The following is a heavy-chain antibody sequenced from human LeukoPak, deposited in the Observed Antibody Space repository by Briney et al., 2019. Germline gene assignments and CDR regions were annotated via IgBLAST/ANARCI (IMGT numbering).Heavy chain of an antibody. V-gene: IGHV3-7*01. CDR1: RFTFSNYW. D-gene: IGHD2-21*02. CDR3: AKWGPHCVGDYCPALDS. CDR2: INQDGSKK. Sequence: GGSLRLSCVASRFTFSNYWMSWVRQAPGKGLEWVANINQDGSKKPYADSMKGRFTISRDNAKESLYLQLNSLRADDTAVYYCAKWGPHCVGDYCPALDSWGQGTLVTDSS. J-gene: IGHJ4*02.